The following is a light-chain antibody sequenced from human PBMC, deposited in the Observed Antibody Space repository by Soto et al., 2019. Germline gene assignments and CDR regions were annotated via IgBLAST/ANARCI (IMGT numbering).Light chain of an antibody. J-gene: IGLJ2*01. CDR2: EVN. Sequence: QSVLTQPASVSGSPGQSITISCSGTSSDVGSYNLVSWYQQHPGKAPKVMIYEVNKRPSGVSNRFSGSKSGNTASLTLSGLQAEDEADYYCCSYADSNILIFGGGTKVTVL. CDR3: CSYADSNILI. CDR1: SSDVGSYNL. V-gene: IGLV2-23*02.